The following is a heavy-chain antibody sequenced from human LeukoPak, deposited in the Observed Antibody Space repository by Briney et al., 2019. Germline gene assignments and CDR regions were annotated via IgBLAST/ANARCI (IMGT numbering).Heavy chain of an antibody. J-gene: IGHJ4*02. CDR3: ARHANDFGVVMEFDY. Sequence: SETLSLTCTVSGGSISSSSYYWGWIRQPPGKGLEWIGSIYYSGGTYYNPSLKSRVTISVDTSKNQFSLKLSSVTAADTAVYYCARHANDFGVVMEFDYWGQGTLVTVSS. CDR1: GGSISSSSYY. D-gene: IGHD3-3*01. V-gene: IGHV4-39*01. CDR2: IYYSGGT.